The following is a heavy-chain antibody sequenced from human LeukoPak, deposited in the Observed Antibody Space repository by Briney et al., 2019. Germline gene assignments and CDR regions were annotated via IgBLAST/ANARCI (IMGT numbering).Heavy chain of an antibody. CDR3: AMATDLYQFDY. Sequence: TGGSLRLSCAASGFTFSTYSMNWVRQAPGKGLEWVSYISGSGSYIYYADSVKGRFTISRDNGKNSLYLEMNSMTAENTAVYYCAMATDLYQFDYWGQGTLVTVSS. D-gene: IGHD3-16*01. CDR2: ISGSGSYI. CDR1: GFTFSTYS. V-gene: IGHV3-21*01. J-gene: IGHJ4*02.